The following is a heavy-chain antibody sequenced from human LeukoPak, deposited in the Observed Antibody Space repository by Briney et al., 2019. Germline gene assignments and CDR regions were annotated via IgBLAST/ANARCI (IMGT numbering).Heavy chain of an antibody. J-gene: IGHJ4*02. CDR2: IYSGGST. D-gene: IGHD6-19*01. V-gene: IGHV3-66*01. CDR3: ARGLAVAGTGFDY. Sequence: GGSLRLSCTGSGFTFDDFPMRWVRQAPGKGLEWVSIIYSGGSTFYADSVKGRFTISRDNSKKTLYLQMNSLRAEDTAVYYCARGLAVAGTGFDYCGQGTLVTVSS. CDR1: GFTFDDFP.